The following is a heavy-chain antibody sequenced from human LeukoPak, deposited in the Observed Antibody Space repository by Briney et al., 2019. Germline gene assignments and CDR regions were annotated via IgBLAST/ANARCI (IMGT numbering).Heavy chain of an antibody. CDR3: AKHRSIAAAGRNYYYGMDV. D-gene: IGHD6-13*01. V-gene: IGHV3-23*01. CDR1: GFTFSSYA. CDR2: ITGSGGST. Sequence: GGSLRLSCAASGFTFSSYAMSWVRQAPGKGPEWVSAITGSGGSTYYADSVKGRFTISRDNSKNTLYLQMNSRRAEDTAVYYCAKHRSIAAAGRNYYYGMDVWGTGTTVTVSS. J-gene: IGHJ6*04.